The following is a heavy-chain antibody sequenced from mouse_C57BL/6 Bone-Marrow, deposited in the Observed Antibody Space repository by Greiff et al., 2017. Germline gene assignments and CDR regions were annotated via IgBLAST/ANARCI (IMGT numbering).Heavy chain of an antibody. CDR1: GYAFTNYL. Sequence: VKLQESGAELVRPGTSVKVSCKASGYAFTNYLIEWVKQRPGQGLEWIGVINPGSGGTNYNEKFKGKATLTADKSSSTAYMQLSSLTSEDSAVYFCARGTYYSNYLDYWGQGTSVTVSS. D-gene: IGHD2-5*01. CDR3: ARGTYYSNYLDY. V-gene: IGHV1-54*01. J-gene: IGHJ4*01. CDR2: INPGSGGT.